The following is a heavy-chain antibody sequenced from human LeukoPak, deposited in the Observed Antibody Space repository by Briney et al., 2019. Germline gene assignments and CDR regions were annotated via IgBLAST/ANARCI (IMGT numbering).Heavy chain of an antibody. Sequence: PSETLSLICMLSGGLMSISRYYWGWIRQPPGKGLEWIGTIHYTGDTYYSPSLKSRVTISQDTPKNEFSLKLSSVTAADTAAYHCGRYSYDDGGHWECFDPWGQGTMVIVSS. J-gene: IGHJ3*01. CDR3: GRYSYDDGGHWECFDP. V-gene: IGHV4-39*01. CDR1: GGLMSISRYY. D-gene: IGHD3-22*01. CDR2: IHYTGDT.